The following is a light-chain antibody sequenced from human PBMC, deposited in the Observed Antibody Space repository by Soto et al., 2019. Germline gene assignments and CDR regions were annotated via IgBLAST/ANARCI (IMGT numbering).Light chain of an antibody. CDR3: SAWDDNIYGPV. CDR1: SSDIGSNP. Sequence: QSVLTQPPSASGTPGQRVAISCSGGSSDIGSNPVNWYLHLPGAAPKLLIYRDNQRPSGVPDRFSGSKSGTSASLTISGLQSADEADYCCSAWDDNIYGPVFGGGTKVTVL. V-gene: IGLV1-44*01. J-gene: IGLJ2*01. CDR2: RDN.